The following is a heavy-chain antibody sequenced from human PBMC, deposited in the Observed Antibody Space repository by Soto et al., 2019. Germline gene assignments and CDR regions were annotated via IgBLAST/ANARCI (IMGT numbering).Heavy chain of an antibody. CDR3: AREGGAPGAFDH. D-gene: IGHD7-27*01. Sequence: QVQLVQSGAEVKKPGSSVKVSCKASGGTFRTYTISWVRQAPGQGLEWMGGITLVFGTADYAQKFQGRVTITADESTSTAYMELSSLRSEETAVYYWAREGGAPGAFDHWGQGTLVTVSS. CDR1: GGTFRTYT. V-gene: IGHV1-69*01. J-gene: IGHJ4*02. CDR2: ITLVFGTA.